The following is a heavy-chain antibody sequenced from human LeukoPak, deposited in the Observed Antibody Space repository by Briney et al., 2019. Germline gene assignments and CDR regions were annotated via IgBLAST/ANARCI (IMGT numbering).Heavy chain of an antibody. J-gene: IGHJ4*02. CDR1: GGSFSGYY. CDR2: INHSGST. Sequence: SETLSFTCAVYGGSFSGYYWSWIRQPPGKGLGWIGEINHSGSTNYNPSLKSRVTISVDTSKNQFSLKLSSVTAADTAVYYCAREAAAGSRGYWGQGTLVTVSS. CDR3: AREAAAGSRGY. V-gene: IGHV4-34*01. D-gene: IGHD6-13*01.